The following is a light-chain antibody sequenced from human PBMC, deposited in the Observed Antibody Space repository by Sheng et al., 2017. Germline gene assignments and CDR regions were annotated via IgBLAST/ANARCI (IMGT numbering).Light chain of an antibody. Sequence: DIQMTQSPSTLSASVGDRVTITCRASQSVTTKLAWYQQKPGKAPKLLIYRASSLESGVPSRFSGSGSGTQFSLTITGLQPDDFATYYCQQYNTYWTFGQGTKVEIK. CDR1: QSVTTK. CDR3: QQYNTYWT. CDR2: RAS. J-gene: IGKJ1*01. V-gene: IGKV1-5*03.